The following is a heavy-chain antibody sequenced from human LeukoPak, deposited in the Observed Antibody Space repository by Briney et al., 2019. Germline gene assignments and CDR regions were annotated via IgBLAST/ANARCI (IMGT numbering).Heavy chain of an antibody. D-gene: IGHD3-16*02. CDR1: GGSISSGSYY. Sequence: PSETLSLTCTVSGGSISSGSYYWSWIRQPAGKGLEWIGRICTSGSTNYNPSLKSRVTISVDTSKNQFSLKLSSVTAADTAVYYCAREIPLDYDYVWGSYRIVAPFNYWGQGTLVTVSS. V-gene: IGHV4-61*02. CDR2: ICTSGST. J-gene: IGHJ4*02. CDR3: AREIPLDYDYVWGSYRIVAPFNY.